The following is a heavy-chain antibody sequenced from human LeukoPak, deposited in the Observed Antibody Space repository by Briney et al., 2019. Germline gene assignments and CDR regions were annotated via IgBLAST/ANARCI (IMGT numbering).Heavy chain of an antibody. Sequence: GESLKISCKGSGYSFTTYWIGWVRQMPGKGLEWMGIIYPGDSDTRYSPSFQGQVTISADKSISTAYLQWSSLKASDTVTYYCARGYSTSSWFFDYWGQGTLVTVSS. J-gene: IGHJ4*02. CDR3: ARGYSTSSWFFDY. CDR1: GYSFTTYW. D-gene: IGHD6-6*01. V-gene: IGHV5-51*01. CDR2: IYPGDSDT.